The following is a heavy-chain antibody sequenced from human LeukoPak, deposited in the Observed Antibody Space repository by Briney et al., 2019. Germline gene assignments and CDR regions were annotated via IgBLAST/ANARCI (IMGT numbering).Heavy chain of an antibody. V-gene: IGHV3-9*01. D-gene: IGHD6-6*01. Sequence: SLRLSCAPSGFSFQSNAMHWVRQAPGKGLEWVSGITWSSGDTGYADSVKGRFTISRDSAKNSLYLQMNSLRPEDTAFYYCAKDSGGTGSSGWAAGYWGQGTLVTVSS. CDR2: ITWSSGDT. J-gene: IGHJ4*02. CDR1: GFSFQSNA. CDR3: AKDSGGTGSSGWAAGY.